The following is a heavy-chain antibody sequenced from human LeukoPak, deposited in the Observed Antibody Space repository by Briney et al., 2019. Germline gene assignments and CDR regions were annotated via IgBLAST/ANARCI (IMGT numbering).Heavy chain of an antibody. CDR3: AKDPMSWSFFAFSPYYFDY. CDR2: ISGSGGST. D-gene: IGHD2-15*01. V-gene: IGHV3-23*01. Sequence: GGSLRLSCAASGFTFSSYAMSWVRQAPGKGLEWVSAISGSGGSTYYADSVKGRFTISRDNSKNTLYLQMNSLRAEDTAVYYCAKDPMSWSFFAFSPYYFDYWGQGTLVTVSS. J-gene: IGHJ4*02. CDR1: GFTFSSYA.